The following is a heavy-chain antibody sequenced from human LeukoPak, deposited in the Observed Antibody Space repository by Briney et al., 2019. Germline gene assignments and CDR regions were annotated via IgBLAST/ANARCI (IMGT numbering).Heavy chain of an antibody. V-gene: IGHV3-23*01. J-gene: IGHJ4*02. CDR2: ISGSGGTT. CDR1: GFTFSSYA. CDR3: AKERDGYNPFDD. D-gene: IGHD5-24*01. Sequence: PGGSLRLSCAASGFTFSSYAMSWVRQAPGKGLEWVSGISGSGGTTNYADSVKGRFTISRDNSKNTLYLQMNSLRADDTAVYYCAKERDGYNPFDDWGQGTLVTVSS.